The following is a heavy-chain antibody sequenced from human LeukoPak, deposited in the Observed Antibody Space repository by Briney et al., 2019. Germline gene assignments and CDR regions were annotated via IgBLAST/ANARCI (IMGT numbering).Heavy chain of an antibody. CDR3: ARAITMIVESGFDY. CDR1: GFTFSSYW. J-gene: IGHJ4*02. D-gene: IGHD3-22*01. Sequence: AGGSLRLSCAASGFTFSSYWMHWVRQAPGEGLVWVSRINSDGSTTNYADTVKGRFTISRDNAKNTLYLQMNSLRDEGTAVYYCARAITMIVESGFDYWGQGTLVTVSS. CDR2: INSDGSTT. V-gene: IGHV3-74*01.